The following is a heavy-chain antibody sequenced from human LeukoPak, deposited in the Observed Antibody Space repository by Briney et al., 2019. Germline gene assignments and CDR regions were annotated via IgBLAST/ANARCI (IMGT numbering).Heavy chain of an antibody. V-gene: IGHV3-11*01. CDR2: ISSSGTSR. CDR3: VRDPTFYRDTTTYYGPL. CDR1: GFTFSDFY. Sequence: TGGSLRLSCAASGFTFSDFYISWIRQAPGRGLEWVSYISSSGTSRYYTHSVQGRFTISRDNAKKSLYLQMNSLRAEDTAVYYCVRDPTFYRDTTTYYGPLWGQGTLVTVSS. J-gene: IGHJ4*02. D-gene: IGHD2/OR15-2a*01.